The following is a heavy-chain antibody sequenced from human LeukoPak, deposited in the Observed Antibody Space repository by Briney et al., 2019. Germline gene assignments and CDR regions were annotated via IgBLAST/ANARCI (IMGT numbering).Heavy chain of an antibody. CDR1: GGSFSVYY. V-gene: IGHV4-34*01. CDR2: INHSGST. D-gene: IGHD5-18*01. Sequence: SETLSLTCAVYGGSFSVYYWSWIRQPPGKGLEWIGEINHSGSTNYNPSLKSRVTISVDTSKNQFSLKLSSVTAADTAVYYCARTRGYSYGYFRFDYWGQGTLVTVSS. CDR3: ARTRGYSYGYFRFDY. J-gene: IGHJ4*02.